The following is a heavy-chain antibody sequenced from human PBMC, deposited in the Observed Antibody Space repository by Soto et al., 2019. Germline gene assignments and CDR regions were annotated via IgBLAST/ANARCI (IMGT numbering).Heavy chain of an antibody. D-gene: IGHD2-2*01. CDR3: ARLNCSSTSCYAASERWTFAP. V-gene: IGHV1-69*13. J-gene: IGHJ5*02. Sequence: ASVKVSCKAAGGTFSSYAISWVRQAPGQGLEWMGGILPIFGTANYAQKFQGRVTITADESTSTAYMELSSLRSEDTAVYYCARLNCSSTSCYAASERWTFAPWGQGTLVTVSS. CDR2: ILPIFGTA. CDR1: GGTFSSYA.